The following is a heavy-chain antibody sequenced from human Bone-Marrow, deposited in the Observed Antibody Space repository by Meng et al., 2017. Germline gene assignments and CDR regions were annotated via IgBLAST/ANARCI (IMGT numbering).Heavy chain of an antibody. CDR3: ANSNHFDY. CDR1: GLTFSNYA. V-gene: IGHV3-23*01. CDR2: LSWNGDSA. J-gene: IGHJ4*02. Sequence: GESLKISCAASGLTFSNYAMNWVRQAPGRGLEWVSTLSWNGDSAYYADSVKGRFTISRDNSKNTLYLQMHSVEAEDTAVYYCANSNHFDYWGQGSLVTVSS. D-gene: IGHD2-8*01.